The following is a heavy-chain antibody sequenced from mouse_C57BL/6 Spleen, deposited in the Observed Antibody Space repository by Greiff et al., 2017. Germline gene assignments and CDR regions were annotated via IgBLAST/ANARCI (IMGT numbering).Heavy chain of an antibody. CDR2: INPGSGGT. V-gene: IGHV1-54*01. Sequence: VQLQQSGAELVRPGTSVKVSCKASGYAFTNYLIEWVKQRPGQGLEWIGVINPGSGGTNYNEKFKGKATLTADKSSSTAYMQLSSLTSEDSAVYFCARSHYYVRFDYWGQGTTLTVSS. J-gene: IGHJ2*01. D-gene: IGHD1-2*01. CDR1: GYAFTNYL. CDR3: ARSHYYVRFDY.